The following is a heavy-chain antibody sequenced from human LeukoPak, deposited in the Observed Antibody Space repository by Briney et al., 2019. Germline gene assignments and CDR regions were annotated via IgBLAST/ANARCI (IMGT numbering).Heavy chain of an antibody. Sequence: KASETLSLTCAVYGGSFSGYYWSWIRQPPGKGLEWIGEINHSGSTNYNPSLKSRVTISVDTSKNQFSLKLSSVTAADTAVYYCARRRWLRQHFDYWGQGTLVTVSS. V-gene: IGHV4-34*01. D-gene: IGHD5-12*01. CDR1: GGSFSGYY. CDR3: ARRRWLRQHFDY. J-gene: IGHJ4*02. CDR2: INHSGST.